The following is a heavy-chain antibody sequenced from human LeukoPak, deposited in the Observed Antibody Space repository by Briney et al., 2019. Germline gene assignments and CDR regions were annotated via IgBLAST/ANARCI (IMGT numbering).Heavy chain of an antibody. CDR3: AKVTRNRSGWD. CDR2: ISYDGSNK. CDR1: KFTFSNYG. V-gene: IGHV3-30*18. J-gene: IGHJ4*02. Sequence: PGGSLRLSCAASKFTFSNYGLHWVRQAPGKGLEWVAVISYDGSNKYYADSVKGRSTISRDNSKNTLYLQMNSLRAEDTAVYYCAKVTRNRSGWDWGQGTLVTVSS. D-gene: IGHD6-19*01.